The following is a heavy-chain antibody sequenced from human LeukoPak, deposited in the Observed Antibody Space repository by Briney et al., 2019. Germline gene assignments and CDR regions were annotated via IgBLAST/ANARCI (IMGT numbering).Heavy chain of an antibody. V-gene: IGHV4-39*07. J-gene: IGHJ1*01. CDR1: GASIRSSSYY. Sequence: SETLSLTCSVSGASIRSSSYYWGWVRQPPGKGLEWIGTIYFTGNTYYNPSLKTRATISLDTSKNQFSLKLSSVTAADTAVYYCASSRGDRWEYYYDSSGPEYFQHWGQGTLVTVSS. D-gene: IGHD3-22*01. CDR3: ASSRGDRWEYYYDSSGPEYFQH. CDR2: IYFTGNT.